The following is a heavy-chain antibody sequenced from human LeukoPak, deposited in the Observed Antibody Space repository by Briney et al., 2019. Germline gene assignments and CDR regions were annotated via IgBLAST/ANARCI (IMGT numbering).Heavy chain of an antibody. Sequence: GASVKVSCKASGYTFTRYGISWVRQAPGQGLEWMGWISAYNGNTNYAQKLQGRVTMTTDTSTSKAYMELRSLRSDDTAVYYCARDMGTGYCSSTSCYVYWGQGTLVTVSS. CDR3: ARDMGTGYCSSTSCYVY. D-gene: IGHD2-2*01. V-gene: IGHV1-18*01. CDR1: GYTFTRYG. CDR2: ISAYNGNT. J-gene: IGHJ4*02.